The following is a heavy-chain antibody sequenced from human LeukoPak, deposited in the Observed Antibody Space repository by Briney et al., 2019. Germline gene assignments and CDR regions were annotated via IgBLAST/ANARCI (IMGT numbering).Heavy chain of an antibody. Sequence: ASVKVSCKASGGTFSSYTISWVRQAPGQGLEWMGRIIPILCIPNYAQKFQGRVTITADKSTSTAYMELSSLRSEDTAVYYCARDGTGGGYYYYFDYWGQGTLVTVSS. J-gene: IGHJ4*02. CDR1: GGTFSSYT. V-gene: IGHV1-69*04. D-gene: IGHD3-22*01. CDR3: ARDGTGGGYYYYFDY. CDR2: IIPILCIP.